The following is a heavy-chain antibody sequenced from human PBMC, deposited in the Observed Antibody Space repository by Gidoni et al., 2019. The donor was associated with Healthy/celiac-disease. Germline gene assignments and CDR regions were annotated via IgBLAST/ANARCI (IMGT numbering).Heavy chain of an antibody. Sequence: EVQLVESGGGLVQPGGSLRLSCAASGFTFSSYEMNWVRQAPGKGLEWVSYISSSGSTIYYADSVKGRFTISRDNAKNSLYLQMNSLRAEDTAVYYCARNQVDYRFGELLWYYWGQGTLVTVSS. J-gene: IGHJ4*02. CDR1: GFTFSSYE. D-gene: IGHD3-10*01. V-gene: IGHV3-48*03. CDR2: ISSSGSTI. CDR3: ARNQVDYRFGELLWYY.